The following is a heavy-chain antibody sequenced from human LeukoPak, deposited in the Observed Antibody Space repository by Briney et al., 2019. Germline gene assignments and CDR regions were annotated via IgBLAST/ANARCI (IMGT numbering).Heavy chain of an antibody. V-gene: IGHV1-69*13. CDR2: IIPIFGTA. CDR3: AKDGLPDAFDI. J-gene: IGHJ3*02. CDR1: GGTFSSYA. D-gene: IGHD5-18*01. Sequence: SVKVSCKASGGTFSSYAISWVRQAPGQGLEWMGGIIPIFGTANYAQKFQGRVTITADESTSTAYMELSSLRAEDTAVYYCAKDGLPDAFDIWGQGTMVTVSS.